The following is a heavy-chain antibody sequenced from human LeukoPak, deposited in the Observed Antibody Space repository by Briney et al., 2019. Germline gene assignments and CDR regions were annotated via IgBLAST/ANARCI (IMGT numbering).Heavy chain of an antibody. Sequence: PGGSLRLSCAASGFTFSSYAMSWVCQAPGKGLEWVSAISGSDGSTYYADSVKGRFTISRDNSKNTLYLQMNSLRAEDTALYYCAKVKTAVTTHFDYWGQGTLVTVSS. V-gene: IGHV3-23*01. D-gene: IGHD4-17*01. J-gene: IGHJ4*02. CDR3: AKVKTAVTTHFDY. CDR2: ISGSDGST. CDR1: GFTFSSYA.